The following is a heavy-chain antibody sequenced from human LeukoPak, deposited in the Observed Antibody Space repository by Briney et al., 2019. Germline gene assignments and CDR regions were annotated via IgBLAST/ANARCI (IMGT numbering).Heavy chain of an antibody. CDR1: GFTFSSYS. CDR2: ISSSSSYI. D-gene: IGHD5-24*01. CDR3: ARDRDGCFGDI. Sequence: GGSLRLSCAASGFTFSSYSMNWVRQAPGKGLEWVSSISSSSSYIYYADSVKGRFTISRDNAKNSLYLQMNSLRAEDTAVYYCARDRDGCFGDIWGQGQWSPSLQ. J-gene: IGHJ3*02. V-gene: IGHV3-21*01.